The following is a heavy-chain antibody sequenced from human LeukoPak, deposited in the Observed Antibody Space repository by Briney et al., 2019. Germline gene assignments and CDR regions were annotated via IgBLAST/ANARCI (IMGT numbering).Heavy chain of an antibody. CDR1: GLTFSTYG. CDR3: AKDVLRYSSSSGYFDY. D-gene: IGHD6-6*01. Sequence: GGSLRLSCAASGLTFSTYGMHWVRQAPGKGLDWVAFIQNHGNDKYYADSVKGRFTISRDNSKNTLYLQMNGLRAEDTAVYYCAKDVLRYSSSSGYFDYWGQGTLVTVSS. CDR2: IQNHGNDK. V-gene: IGHV3-30*02. J-gene: IGHJ4*02.